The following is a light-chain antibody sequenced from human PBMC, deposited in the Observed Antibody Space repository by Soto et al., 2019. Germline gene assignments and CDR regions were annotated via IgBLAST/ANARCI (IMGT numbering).Light chain of an antibody. Sequence: QSVLTQPPSASGTPGQRVTISCSGSSSNIGSNTVNWYQQLPGTAPKLLIYNNDQRPSGVPDRFSGSKSGTSASLAISGLQSEDEADYYCATWDDSRNKVFGTRTKVTVL. CDR1: SSNIGSNT. V-gene: IGLV1-44*01. J-gene: IGLJ1*01. CDR3: ATWDDSRNKV. CDR2: NND.